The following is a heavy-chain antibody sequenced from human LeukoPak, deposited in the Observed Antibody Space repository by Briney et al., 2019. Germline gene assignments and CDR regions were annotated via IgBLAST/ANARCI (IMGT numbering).Heavy chain of an antibody. V-gene: IGHV1-8*01. CDR3: ARALDRSYYYVYLS. D-gene: IGHD3-16*01. J-gene: IGHJ5*02. Sequence: GASVKVSCKASGYTFTDFDINWVRQAPGRGLEWMGWMNPNSGNTVYAQKFQGRVTMTRDTSINTGRMELTSLTPEDTAVYYCARALDRSYYYVYLSWGQGTVISVSS. CDR2: MNPNSGNT. CDR1: GYTFTDFD.